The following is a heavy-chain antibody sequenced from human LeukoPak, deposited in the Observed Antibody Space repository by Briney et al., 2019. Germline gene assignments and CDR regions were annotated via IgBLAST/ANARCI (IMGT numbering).Heavy chain of an antibody. D-gene: IGHD4-11*01. CDR1: GYTFTSNY. CDR2: ISPSGGST. J-gene: IGHJ4*02. Sequence: ASVKVSCKAFGYTFTSNYMHWGRQAPGQGPEWMGVISPSGGSTTYAQKFQGRVTLTRDMSTSTDYLELSSLRFEDTAVYYCARGRTTVTSVFDYWGQGTLVTVSS. CDR3: ARGRTTVTSVFDY. V-gene: IGHV1-46*01.